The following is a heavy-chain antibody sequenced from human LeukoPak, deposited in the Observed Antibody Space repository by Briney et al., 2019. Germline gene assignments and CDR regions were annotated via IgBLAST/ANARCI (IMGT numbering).Heavy chain of an antibody. D-gene: IGHD6-13*01. CDR2: ISWNSGSI. CDR1: GFTFDDYA. V-gene: IGHV3-9*01. J-gene: IGHJ4*02. Sequence: PGGSLRLSCAASGFTFDDYAMHWVRQAPGKGLEWVSGISWNSGSIGYADSVKGRFTISRDNAKNSLYLQMSSLRAEDTALYYCAKGVEWYSSSWYGFDYWGQGTLVTVSS. CDR3: AKGVEWYSSSWYGFDY.